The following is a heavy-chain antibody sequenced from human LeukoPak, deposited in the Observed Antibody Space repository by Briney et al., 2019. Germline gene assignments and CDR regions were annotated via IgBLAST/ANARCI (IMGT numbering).Heavy chain of an antibody. Sequence: GGSLRLSCAASGFTVSSNYMSWVRQAPGKGLEWVSTIYSAGSTYYADSVKGRFTISRDNSKNTLYLQMNTLRAEDTAVYYCARGLNWGYFDYWGQGTLVTVSS. J-gene: IGHJ4*02. CDR3: ARGLNWGYFDY. CDR1: GFTVSSNY. D-gene: IGHD7-27*01. CDR2: IYSAGST. V-gene: IGHV3-53*01.